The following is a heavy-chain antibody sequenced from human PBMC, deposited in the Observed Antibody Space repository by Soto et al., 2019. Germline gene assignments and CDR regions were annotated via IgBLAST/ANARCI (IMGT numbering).Heavy chain of an antibody. D-gene: IGHD2-8*01. CDR2: IYYSGST. V-gene: IGHV4-61*01. CDR3: AREGVSKGDFEP. J-gene: IGHJ5*02. CDR1: GGSVSSGSYY. Sequence: SETLSLTCTVSGGSVSSGSYYWSWIRQPPGKGLEWIGYIYYSGSTNYNPSLKSRVTISVDTSKNQFSLKLSSVTAADTAVYYCAREGVSKGDFEPSGQGIRVTVPS.